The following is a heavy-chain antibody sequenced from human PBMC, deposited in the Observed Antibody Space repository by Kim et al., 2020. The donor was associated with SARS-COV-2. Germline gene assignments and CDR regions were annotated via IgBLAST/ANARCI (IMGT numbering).Heavy chain of an antibody. V-gene: IGHV3-73*01. CDR2: IRSKANSYAT. Sequence: GGSLRLSCAASGFTFSGSAMHWVRQASGKGLEWVGRIRSKANSYATAYAASVKGRFTISRDDSKNTAYLQMNSLKTEDTAVYYCTRRKAAAGMYYYGMDVWGQGTTVTVSS. J-gene: IGHJ6*02. D-gene: IGHD6-13*01. CDR3: TRRKAAAGMYYYGMDV. CDR1: GFTFSGSA.